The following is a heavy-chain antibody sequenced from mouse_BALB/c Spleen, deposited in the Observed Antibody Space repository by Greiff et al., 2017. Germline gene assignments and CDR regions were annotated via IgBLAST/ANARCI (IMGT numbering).Heavy chain of an antibody. CDR3: ARSEGAMDY. CDR1: GYSITSDYA. V-gene: IGHV3-2*02. Sequence: VQLKESGPGLVKPSQSLSLTCTVTGYSITSDYAWNWIRQFPGNKLEWMGYISYSGSTSYNPSLKSRISITRDTSKNQFFLQLNSVTTEDTATYYCARSEGAMDYWGQGTSVTVSS. J-gene: IGHJ4*01. CDR2: ISYSGST.